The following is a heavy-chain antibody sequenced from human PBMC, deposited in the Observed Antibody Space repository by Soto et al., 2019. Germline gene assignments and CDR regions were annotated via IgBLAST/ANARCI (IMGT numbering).Heavy chain of an antibody. CDR3: AXDKYCSGGSCRKNWFDP. Sequence: SETLSLTCTVSGGSISSSYWSWIRQPPGKGLEWLAYIYDDGSANYNPSLKSRATISLDMSKNQFSLKLTSVTAADTAVYYCAXDKYCSGGSCRKNWFDPWGQGTLVTVSS. D-gene: IGHD2-15*01. V-gene: IGHV4-59*01. CDR2: IYDDGSA. J-gene: IGHJ5*02. CDR1: GGSISSSY.